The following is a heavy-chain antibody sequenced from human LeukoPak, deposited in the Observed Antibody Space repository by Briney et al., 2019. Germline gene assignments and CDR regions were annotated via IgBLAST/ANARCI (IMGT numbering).Heavy chain of an antibody. CDR1: GFAFNDYH. V-gene: IGHV3-11*01. CDR3: ASGRDIEVAGPGGYFDH. CDR2: ISPGGEDI. J-gene: IGHJ4*02. D-gene: IGHD6-19*01. Sequence: GGSLRLSCAASGFAFNDYHMTWIRQAPGKGLEWIAYISPGGEDIYFADSVRGRLTISRDNAKNSLYLQMSSLTAEDTAVYYCASGRDIEVAGPGGYFDHWGQGDLVSVSS.